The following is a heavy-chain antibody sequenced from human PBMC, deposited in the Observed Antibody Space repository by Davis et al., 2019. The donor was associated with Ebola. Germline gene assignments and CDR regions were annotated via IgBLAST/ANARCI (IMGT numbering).Heavy chain of an antibody. J-gene: IGHJ4*02. CDR1: GFTFNSQA. V-gene: IGHV3-23*01. D-gene: IGHD3-16*02. Sequence: GESLKISCAASGFTFNSQAMTWVRQAPGKGLEWVSGISGSGGNAYYTDSVKGRFTISRDNSKNTLYLQMNDLRSDDTAVYYCANARYSYGAAYFDNWGRGALVSVTS. CDR3: ANARYSYGAAYFDN. CDR2: ISGSGGNA.